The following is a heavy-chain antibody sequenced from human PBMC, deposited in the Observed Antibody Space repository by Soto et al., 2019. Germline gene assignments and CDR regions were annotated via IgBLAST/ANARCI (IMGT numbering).Heavy chain of an antibody. CDR1: GFTFSIYA. Sequence: EVQLLDSGGGLVQPGGSLRLPCAASGFTFSIYAMSWVRQAPGKGLEWVSTISGSGDSTYYANSVKGRFTISRDNSRNTLDLQMNSLRVEDTAVYYCAKGGEGSCSKTSCLYFSDYWGQGPLVTVSS. J-gene: IGHJ4*02. D-gene: IGHD2-2*01. CDR2: ISGSGDST. CDR3: AKGGEGSCSKTSCLYFSDY. V-gene: IGHV3-23*01.